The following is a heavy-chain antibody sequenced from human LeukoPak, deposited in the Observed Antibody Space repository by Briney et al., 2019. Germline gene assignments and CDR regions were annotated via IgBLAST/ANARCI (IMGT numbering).Heavy chain of an antibody. V-gene: IGHV3-74*01. J-gene: IGHJ4*02. CDR3: VCRIGGAPQ. CDR1: GFTFSSYW. CDR2: INSDGSST. Sequence: TGGSLRLSCAASGFTFSSYWMHWVRQAPGKGLVWVSRINSDGSSTSYADSVKGRFTISRDNSKNTLYLQMNSLRADDTAVYYCVCRIGGAPQWGQGTLVTVSS. D-gene: IGHD1-26*01.